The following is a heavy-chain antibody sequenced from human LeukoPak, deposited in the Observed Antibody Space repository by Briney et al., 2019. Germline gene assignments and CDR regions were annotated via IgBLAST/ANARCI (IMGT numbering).Heavy chain of an antibody. CDR2: IYTTGST. CDR1: GGSISGYY. J-gene: IGHJ2*01. V-gene: IGHV4-4*09. Sequence: SETLSLTCNVSGGSISGYYWSWIRQPPGKGLEWIGYIYTTGSTDYNPSLKSRVTISVDTSKNQLSLNVTSATAGDTAVYYCARRGTIFGPESLWGRGTLVTVSS. CDR3: ARRGTIFGPESL. D-gene: IGHD3-3*01.